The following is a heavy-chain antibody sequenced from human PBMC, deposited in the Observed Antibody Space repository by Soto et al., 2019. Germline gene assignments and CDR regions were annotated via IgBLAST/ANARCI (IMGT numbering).Heavy chain of an antibody. D-gene: IGHD5-18*01. V-gene: IGHV1-18*01. CDR2: ISAGNGNT. Sequence: VSCKASGYTFTSYGISWVRQAPGQGLEWMGWISAGNGNTKYSQKFQGRVTITRDTSSSTAYMELSSLRSEDTAVYYCARVGGGYSYGPFDYWGQGTLVTVSS. CDR1: GYTFTSYG. CDR3: ARVGGGYSYGPFDY. J-gene: IGHJ4*02.